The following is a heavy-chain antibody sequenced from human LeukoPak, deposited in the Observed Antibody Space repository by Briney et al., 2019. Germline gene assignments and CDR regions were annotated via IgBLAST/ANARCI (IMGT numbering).Heavy chain of an antibody. V-gene: IGHV3-33*08. Sequence: GGSLRLSCAASGFTFSSYAMSWVRQAPGKGLEWVAFIWFDGSNKHYADSVKGRFTISRDNSEDTLYLQMNSLRAEDTAVYYCVRDPSGSGFAFDSWGQGALVTVSS. CDR2: IWFDGSNK. J-gene: IGHJ4*02. CDR3: VRDPSGSGFAFDS. CDR1: GFTFSSYA. D-gene: IGHD1-1*01.